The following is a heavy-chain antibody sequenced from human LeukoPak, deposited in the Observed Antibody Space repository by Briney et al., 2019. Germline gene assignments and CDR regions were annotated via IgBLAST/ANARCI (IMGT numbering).Heavy chain of an antibody. D-gene: IGHD3-10*01. V-gene: IGHV3-74*01. CDR1: GFTFSNYW. Sequence: GGSLRLSCAASGFTFSNYWMHWVRQVPGKGLVWVSRINDLGTSTNYADSVRGRFTVSRDDAKNTLYLQMNSLRAEDTAVYHCARGGGAYYFDYWGRGTLVTVSS. CDR3: ARGGGAYYFDY. CDR2: INDLGTST. J-gene: IGHJ4*02.